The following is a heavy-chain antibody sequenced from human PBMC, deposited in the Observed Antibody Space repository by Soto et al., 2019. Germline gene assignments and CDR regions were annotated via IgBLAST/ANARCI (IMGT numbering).Heavy chain of an antibody. Sequence: EVQLVESGGGLVKPGGSLSLSCAASGFTFSYYSMNWVRQAPGKGLEWVSSISSSSSYIYYVDSVKGRFTISRDNAKNSLYLQMNSMRAEDTAVYYCAREKRGAFDIWGQGTMVTVSS. CDR2: ISSSSSYI. CDR3: AREKRGAFDI. CDR1: GFTFSYYS. V-gene: IGHV3-21*01. D-gene: IGHD3-16*01. J-gene: IGHJ3*02.